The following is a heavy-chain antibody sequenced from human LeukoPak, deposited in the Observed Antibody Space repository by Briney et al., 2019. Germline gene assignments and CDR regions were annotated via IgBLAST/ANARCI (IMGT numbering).Heavy chain of an antibody. CDR3: ARGARITMVRGVIPFDY. D-gene: IGHD3-10*01. V-gene: IGHV7-4-1*01. Sequence: ASVKVSCKASGYTFTSYAMNWVRQASGQGLEWMGWIYTNTGNPTYAQGFTGRFVFSLDTSVSTAYLQICSLKAEDTAVYYCARGARITMVRGVIPFDYWGQGTLVTVSS. J-gene: IGHJ4*02. CDR1: GYTFTSYA. CDR2: IYTNTGNP.